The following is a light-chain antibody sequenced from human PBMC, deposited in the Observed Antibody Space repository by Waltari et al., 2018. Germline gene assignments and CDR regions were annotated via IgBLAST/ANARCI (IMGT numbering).Light chain of an antibody. CDR1: QSVRGY. CDR3: QQRYIWPPIT. CDR2: DAS. V-gene: IGKV3-11*01. J-gene: IGKJ5*01. Sequence: EIVLTQSPATLSLSPGERATLSCRASQSVRGYLAWYQQRPCQAPSLLIFDASNRATGIPARFRGSGVGTEFNLNNRSLEPEDFAVYYCQQRYIWPPITFGQGTRLDIK.